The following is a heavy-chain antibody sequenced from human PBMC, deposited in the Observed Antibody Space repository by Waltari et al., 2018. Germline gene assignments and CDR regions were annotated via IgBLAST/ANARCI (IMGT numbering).Heavy chain of an antibody. CDR2: MRYRGTP. CDR1: GGAISTNYN. Sequence: QLQLQESGPGLVKPSETLSLPCTVSGGAISTNYNWGWIRQPPGQGLEWMSNMRYRGTPSDYPSLSGAVTISRDTSKTQFSLRLSAVGAADTAVYFCGRIAFGDNGGYFQHWGQGTLVTVSS. D-gene: IGHD4-17*01. J-gene: IGHJ1*01. V-gene: IGHV4-39*01. CDR3: GRIAFGDNGGYFQH.